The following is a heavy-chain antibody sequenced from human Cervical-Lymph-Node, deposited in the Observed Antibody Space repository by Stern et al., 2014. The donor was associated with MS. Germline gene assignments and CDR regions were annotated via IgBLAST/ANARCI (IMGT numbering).Heavy chain of an antibody. CDR3: ARDPTSGGILPGRTNWFDL. J-gene: IGHJ5*02. CDR1: GYTL. D-gene: IGHD3-9*01. CDR2: INAGNGNT. V-gene: IGHV1-3*01. Sequence: QVQLVQSGAEVQKPGASVKVSCKASGYTLVRQAPGQRLEWMGWINAGNGNTKYSQRFQDRVTFTRDTSANTDYMELSSLKFEDTGLYYCARDPTSGGILPGRTNWFDLWGQGTLVIVSS.